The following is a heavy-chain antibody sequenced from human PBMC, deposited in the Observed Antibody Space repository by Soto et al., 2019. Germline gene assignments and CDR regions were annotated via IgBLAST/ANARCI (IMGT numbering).Heavy chain of an antibody. CDR3: SSVRGVPRPYYYYYYGMDV. CDR2: INHSGST. Sequence: SETLSLTCAVSGGSISSSNWWSWVRQPPGKGLEWIGEINHSGSTNYNPSLKSRVTISVDTSKNQFSLKLSSVTAADTAVYYCSSVRGVPRPYYYYYYGMDVWGQGTTVT. V-gene: IGHV4-4*02. CDR1: GGSISSSNW. J-gene: IGHJ6*02. D-gene: IGHD3-10*01.